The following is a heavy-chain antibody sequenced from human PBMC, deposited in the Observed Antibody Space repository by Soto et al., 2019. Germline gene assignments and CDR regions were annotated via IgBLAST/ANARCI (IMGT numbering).Heavy chain of an antibody. D-gene: IGHD2-2*01. V-gene: IGHV3-48*02. Sequence: ESGGGLVQPGGSLRLSCAASGFTFSSYSMNWVRQAPGKGLEWVSYISSSSSTIYYADSVKGRFTISRDNAKNSLYLQMNSLRDEDTAVYYCAREGGGYCSSTSCYVVHGGYYYYGMDVWGQGTTVTVSS. J-gene: IGHJ6*02. CDR2: ISSSSSTI. CDR1: GFTFSSYS. CDR3: AREGGGYCSSTSCYVVHGGYYYYGMDV.